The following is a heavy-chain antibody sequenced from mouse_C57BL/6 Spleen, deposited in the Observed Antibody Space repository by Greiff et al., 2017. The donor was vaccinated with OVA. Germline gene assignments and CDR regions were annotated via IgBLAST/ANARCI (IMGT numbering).Heavy chain of an antibody. CDR3: ARSKGNEMDY. V-gene: IGHV1-50*01. Sequence: VQLQQSGAELVKPGASVKLSCKASGYTFTSYWMQWVKQRPGQGLEWIGEIDPSDSYTNYNQKFKGKATLTVDTSSSTAYMQLSSLTSEDSAGYYCARSKGNEMDYWGQGTSVTVSS. CDR1: GYTFTSYW. CDR2: IDPSDSYT. D-gene: IGHD2-1*01. J-gene: IGHJ4*01.